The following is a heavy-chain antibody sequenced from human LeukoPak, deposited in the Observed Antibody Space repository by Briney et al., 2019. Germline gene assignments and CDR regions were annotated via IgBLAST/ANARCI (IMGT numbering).Heavy chain of an antibody. CDR1: GYTFTGYY. CDR3: ARGGGIDFRFGYDY. Sequence: ASVKVSCKACGYTFTGYYMHWVRQAPGQGLEWMGRINPNSGGTNYAQKFQGRVTMTRDTSISTAYMELSRLRSDDTAVYYCARGGGIDFRFGYDYWGQGTLVTVSS. V-gene: IGHV1-2*06. D-gene: IGHD3-16*01. CDR2: INPNSGGT. J-gene: IGHJ4*02.